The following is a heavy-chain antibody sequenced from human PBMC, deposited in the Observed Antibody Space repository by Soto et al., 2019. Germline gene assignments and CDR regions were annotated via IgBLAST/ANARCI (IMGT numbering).Heavy chain of an antibody. V-gene: IGHV1-69*11. J-gene: IGHJ6*02. CDR1: GGTFSNYA. CDR2: IIAILGTA. D-gene: IGHD3-3*01. Sequence: QVQLVQSGAEVKKPGSSVKVSCKASGGTFSNYAISWVRQAPGQGLEWMGEIIAILGTANYAQNFQGRITSTADESTSTAYMELSSLTSEGTAVYYCARDRPLSSAGYYYYGMDVWGQGTTVTVPS. CDR3: ARDRPLSSAGYYYYGMDV.